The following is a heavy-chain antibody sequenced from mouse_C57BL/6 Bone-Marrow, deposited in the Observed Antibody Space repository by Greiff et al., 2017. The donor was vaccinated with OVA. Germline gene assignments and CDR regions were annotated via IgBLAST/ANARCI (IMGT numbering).Heavy chain of an antibody. CDR1: GFTFSSYG. J-gene: IGHJ4*01. CDR2: ISSGGSYT. CDR3: ARSGIYYDYDVGDYAMDY. D-gene: IGHD2-4*01. Sequence: EVKLMESGGDLVKPGGSLKLSCAASGFTFSSYGMSWVRQTPDKRLEWVATISSGGSYTYYPDSVKGRFTISRDNAKNTLYLQMSSVKSEDKAMYYCARSGIYYDYDVGDYAMDYWGQGTSVTVSS. V-gene: IGHV5-6*01.